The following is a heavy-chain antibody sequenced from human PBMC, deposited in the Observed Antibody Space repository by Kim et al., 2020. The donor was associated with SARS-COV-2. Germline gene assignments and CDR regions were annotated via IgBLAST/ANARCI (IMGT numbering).Heavy chain of an antibody. D-gene: IGHD3-10*01. CDR2: IKQDGSEK. J-gene: IGHJ6*02. CDR3: ARSYHSGSYGMDV. V-gene: IGHV3-7*01. CDR1: GFTFSKYW. Sequence: GGSLRLSCAVSGFTFSKYWMTWVRQAPGKGLEWVAKIKQDGSEKYYVDSVKGRFTISRDNAKNSVYLQMNSLRAEDTAIYYCARSYHSGSYGMDVWGQGTTVPVSS.